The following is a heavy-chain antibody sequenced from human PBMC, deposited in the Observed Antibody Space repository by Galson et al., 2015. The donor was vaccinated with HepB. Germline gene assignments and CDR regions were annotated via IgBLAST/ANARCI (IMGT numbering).Heavy chain of an antibody. V-gene: IGHV3-30*18. D-gene: IGHD3-22*01. CDR2: ISYDGSNK. J-gene: IGHJ5*02. CDR3: AKDSSGYWQGKFDP. CDR1: GFTFSSYG. Sequence: SLRLSCAASGFTFSSYGMHWVRQAPGKGLEWVAVISYDGSNKYYADSVKGRFTISRDNSKNTLYLQMNSLRAEDTAVYYCAKDSSGYWQGKFDPWGQGTLVTVSS.